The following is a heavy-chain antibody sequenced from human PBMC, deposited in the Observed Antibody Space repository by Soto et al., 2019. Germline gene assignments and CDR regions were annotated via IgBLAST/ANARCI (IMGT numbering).Heavy chain of an antibody. D-gene: IGHD5-12*01. Sequence: EVQLLESGGGLVTPGGSLRLSCAASGCTFSNAWMNWCRKSPGKGLELVGRIKSKTDGGTTDYAAPVKGRLTLSRDDSKNTLYLQMPRRKTEYTAVYYCTTGVRGGYGGWRGAFDIWGQGTMVTVSS. CDR3: TTGVRGGYGGWRGAFDI. V-gene: IGHV3-15*07. CDR2: IKSKTDGGTT. CDR1: GCTFSNAW. J-gene: IGHJ3*02.